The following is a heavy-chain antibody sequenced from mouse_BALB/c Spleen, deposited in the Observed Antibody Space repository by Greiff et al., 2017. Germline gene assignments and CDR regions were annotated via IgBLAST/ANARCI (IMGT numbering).Heavy chain of an antibody. J-gene: IGHJ3*01. Sequence: EVQLVESGGGLVQPGGSRKLSCAASGFTFSSFGMHWVRQAPEKGLEWVAYISSGSSTIYYADTVKGRFTISRDNPKNTLFLQMTSLRSEDTAMYYCARGNYRYGGFAYWGQGTLVTVSA. CDR2: ISSGSSTI. CDR1: GFTFSSFG. D-gene: IGHD2-14*01. CDR3: ARGNYRYGGFAY. V-gene: IGHV5-17*02.